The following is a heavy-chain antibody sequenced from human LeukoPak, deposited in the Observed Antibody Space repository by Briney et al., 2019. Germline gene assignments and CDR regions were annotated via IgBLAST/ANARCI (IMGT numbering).Heavy chain of an antibody. V-gene: IGHV1-8*01. CDR3: ARVQEFGYEFWSGPTVFDP. CDR1: GYTFTSYD. CDR2: TNPNSGNT. Sequence: ASVKVSCKASGYTFTSYDINWVRQATGQGLEWMGWTNPNSGNTGYAQKFQGRVTMTRNTSISTAYMELSSLRSEDTAVYYCARVQEFGYEFWSGPTVFDPWGQGTLVTVSS. J-gene: IGHJ5*02. D-gene: IGHD3-3*01.